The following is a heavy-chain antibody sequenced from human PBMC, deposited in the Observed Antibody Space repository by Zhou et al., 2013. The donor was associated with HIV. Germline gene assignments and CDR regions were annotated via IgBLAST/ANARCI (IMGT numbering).Heavy chain of an antibody. CDR3: ANSREXSGSYYLFDH. J-gene: IGHJ4*02. CDR2: ISGGGGTT. D-gene: IGHD1-26*01. Sequence: EVQLLESGGGLVQPGGSLRVSCAASGFTFSSYAMSWVRQAPGKRLEWVSVISGGGGTTYYADSVKGRFTISRDNSKNTLYLQMNSLRVEDTAIYYCANSREXSGSYYLFDHWGQGTLVTVSS. CDR1: GFTFSSYA. V-gene: IGHV3-23*01.